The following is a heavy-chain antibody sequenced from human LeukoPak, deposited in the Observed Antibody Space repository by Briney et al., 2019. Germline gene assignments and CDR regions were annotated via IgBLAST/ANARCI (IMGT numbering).Heavy chain of an antibody. CDR2: ISNNGGHT. Sequence: GGSLRLSCAASGFTFSTYAMHWVRQPPGKGLEYVSSISNNGGHTYYANSVKGRFTISRDNSKNTLYLQMGRLRPEDMAVYYCAASRRWLQYYFDYWGQGTLVTVSS. V-gene: IGHV3-64*01. D-gene: IGHD5-24*01. CDR3: AASRRWLQYYFDY. J-gene: IGHJ4*02. CDR1: GFTFSTYA.